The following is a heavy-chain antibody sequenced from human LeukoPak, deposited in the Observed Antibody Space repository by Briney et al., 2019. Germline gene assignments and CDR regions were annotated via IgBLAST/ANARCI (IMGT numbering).Heavy chain of an antibody. CDR3: ASDQYTCGGGTCFAHGLDS. J-gene: IGHJ5*01. CDR1: GFTFTRYN. D-gene: IGHD2-15*01. V-gene: IGHV3-21*01. CDR2: ISSTGTYI. Sequence: GGSLRLSCAASGFTFTRYNMNWVRQAPGKGLEWVSSISSTGTYIYYRDSLKGRFTISRDNAKNSLYLQMNSLRAEDTAVYYCASDQYTCGGGTCFAHGLDSWGQGTLVTVSS.